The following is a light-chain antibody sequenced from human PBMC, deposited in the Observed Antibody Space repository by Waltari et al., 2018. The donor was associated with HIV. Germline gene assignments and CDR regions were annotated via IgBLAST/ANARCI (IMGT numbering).Light chain of an antibody. V-gene: IGLV2-23*02. J-gene: IGLJ1*01. CDR1: RRDVGRYNL. CDR3: CSYVGLNAYV. Sequence: QPALTQPASVSGSPGQSLTPSCTGTRRDVGRYNLFSWYQQFSGQVPKLIIYGVSERPSGVSSRFSASKSGNTASLTISGLQVEDEADYYCCSYVGLNAYVFGTGTRVSVL. CDR2: GVS.